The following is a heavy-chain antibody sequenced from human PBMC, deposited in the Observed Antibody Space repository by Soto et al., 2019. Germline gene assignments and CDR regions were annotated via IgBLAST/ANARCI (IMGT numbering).Heavy chain of an antibody. CDR2: FDPEDGET. D-gene: IGHD2-15*01. CDR1: GYTLTELS. V-gene: IGHV1-24*01. Sequence: ASVKVSCKVSGYTLTELSMHWVRQAPGKGLEWMGGFDPEDGETIYAQKFQGRVTMTEDTSTDTAYMELSSLRSEDTAVYYCATDRYCSGGSCSMFYYYGMDVWGQGTTVTV. CDR3: ATDRYCSGGSCSMFYYYGMDV. J-gene: IGHJ6*02.